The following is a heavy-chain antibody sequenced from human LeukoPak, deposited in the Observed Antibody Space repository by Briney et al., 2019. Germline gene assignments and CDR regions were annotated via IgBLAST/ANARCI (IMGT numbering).Heavy chain of an antibody. Sequence: SETLSLTCTVSGGSISSYYWSWIRQPPGKGLEWIGSMYYSGTTYYNPSLKSRVTISLDTSKNQFSLKLSSVTAADTAVYYCARGRPTSDYWGQGTLVTVSS. CDR1: GGSISSYY. J-gene: IGHJ4*02. CDR2: MYYSGTT. CDR3: ARGRPTSDY. V-gene: IGHV4-59*08. D-gene: IGHD6-6*01.